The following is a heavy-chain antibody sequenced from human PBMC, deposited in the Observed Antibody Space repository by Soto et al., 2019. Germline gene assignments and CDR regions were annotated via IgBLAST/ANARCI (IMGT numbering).Heavy chain of an antibody. D-gene: IGHD2-2*01. Sequence: SGPTLVNPTQTLTLTCTFSGFSLRTHGVGVGWFRQPPGEALEWLALIYWNDDQRYSPSLRGRLTITKDTSKNQVVLTMTNMGPVDTATYYGAHEVPSTRNWCDPWGQGTLVTVSS. V-gene: IGHV2-5*01. CDR3: AHEVPSTRNWCDP. CDR1: GFSLRTHGVG. J-gene: IGHJ5*02. CDR2: IYWNDDQ.